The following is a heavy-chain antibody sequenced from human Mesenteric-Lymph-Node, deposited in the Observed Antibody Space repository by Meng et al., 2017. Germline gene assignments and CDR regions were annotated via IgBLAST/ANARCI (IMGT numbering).Heavy chain of an antibody. Sequence: SGPTLVKPTQTLTLTCTFSGFSLSNARMGVSWIRQPPGKALEWLAHIFSNDEKSYSTSLKSRLTISKDTSKSQVVLTMTNMDPVDTATYYCARWAAVAGHYYYGMDVWGQGTTVTVSS. D-gene: IGHD6-19*01. CDR1: GFSLSNARMG. CDR3: ARWAAVAGHYYYGMDV. CDR2: IFSNDEK. V-gene: IGHV2-26*01. J-gene: IGHJ6*02.